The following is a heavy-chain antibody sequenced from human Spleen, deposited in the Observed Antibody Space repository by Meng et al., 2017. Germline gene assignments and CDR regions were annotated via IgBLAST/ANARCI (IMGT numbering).Heavy chain of an antibody. Sequence: SETLSLTCAVYGGSFSGYYWSWIRQPPGKGLEWIGEINHSGSTNYNPSLKSRVTISVDTSKNQFSLKLSSVTAADTAVYYCATPQQANYYGSGSYSSHYYYYGMDVWGQGTTVTVSS. CDR3: ATPQQANYYGSGSYSSHYYYYGMDV. V-gene: IGHV4-34*01. D-gene: IGHD3-10*01. CDR1: GGSFSGYY. CDR2: INHSGST. J-gene: IGHJ6*02.